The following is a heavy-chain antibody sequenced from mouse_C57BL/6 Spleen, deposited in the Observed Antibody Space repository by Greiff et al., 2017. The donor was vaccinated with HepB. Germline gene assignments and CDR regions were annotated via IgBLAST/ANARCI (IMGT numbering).Heavy chain of an antibody. CDR3: ARSYYDYLFAY. V-gene: IGHV1-50*01. CDR1: GYTFTSYW. D-gene: IGHD2-4*01. J-gene: IGHJ3*01. CDR2: IDPSDSYT. Sequence: VQLQQPGAELVKPGASVKLSCKASGYTFTSYWMQWVKQRPGQGLEWIGEIDPSDSYTNYNQKFKGKATLTVDTSSSTAYMQLSSLTSEDSAVYYCARSYYDYLFAYWGQGTLVTVSA.